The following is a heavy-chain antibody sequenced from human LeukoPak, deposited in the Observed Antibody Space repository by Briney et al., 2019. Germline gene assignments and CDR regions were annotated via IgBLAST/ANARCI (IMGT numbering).Heavy chain of an antibody. J-gene: IGHJ6*04. CDR3: AELGITMIGGV. CDR1: GLTLSSYE. CDR2: ISSSGSTI. D-gene: IGHD3-10*02. Sequence: PGGSLRLSCAASGLTLSSYEMNWVRHAPGKGLEWVSYISSSGSTIYYADSVKGRFTISRDNAKNSLYLQMNSLRAEDTAVYYCAELGITMIGGVWGKGTTVTISS. V-gene: IGHV3-48*03.